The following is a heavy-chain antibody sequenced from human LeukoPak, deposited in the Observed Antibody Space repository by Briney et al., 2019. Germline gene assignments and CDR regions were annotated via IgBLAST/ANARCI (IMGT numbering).Heavy chain of an antibody. V-gene: IGHV1-46*01. CDR3: ATLKGTYYYGSGRSSFDL. CDR1: GYTFTSYY. D-gene: IGHD3-10*01. J-gene: IGHJ2*01. Sequence: ASVKVSCTASGYTFTSYYMHWVRQAPGQGLEWMGLINPSGGSTSYAQKFQGRVTMTRDMSTSTVYMELSSLRSEDTAVYYCATLKGTYYYGSGRSSFDLWGRGTLVTVPS. CDR2: INPSGGST.